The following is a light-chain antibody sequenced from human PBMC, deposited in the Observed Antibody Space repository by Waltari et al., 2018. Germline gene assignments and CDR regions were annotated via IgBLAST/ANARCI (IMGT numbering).Light chain of an antibody. CDR3: SSYAGNNNVV. V-gene: IGLV2-8*01. Sequence: QSALTQPPSASGSPGPSVTISCTGTSSDVGGYNYVSWSPQPPRKAPKLLIYEVSKRPSGVPDRFSGSKSGNTASLTVSGLRAEDEADYYCSSYAGNNNVVFGGGTKLTVL. CDR2: EVS. CDR1: SSDVGGYNY. J-gene: IGLJ2*01.